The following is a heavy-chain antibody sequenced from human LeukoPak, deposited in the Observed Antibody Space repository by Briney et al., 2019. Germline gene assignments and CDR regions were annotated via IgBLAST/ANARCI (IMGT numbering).Heavy chain of an antibody. CDR3: AKEDYSSSWYALDY. Sequence: GGSLRLSCAASGFTFDDYAIYWVRQGPGKGLEWVSLISGDGGSIYYAASVKGRFTISRDNSKNSLYLQMNSLRTEDTALYYCAKEDYSSSWYALDYWGQGTLVTVSS. CDR2: ISGDGGSI. V-gene: IGHV3-43*02. J-gene: IGHJ4*02. CDR1: GFTFDDYA. D-gene: IGHD6-13*01.